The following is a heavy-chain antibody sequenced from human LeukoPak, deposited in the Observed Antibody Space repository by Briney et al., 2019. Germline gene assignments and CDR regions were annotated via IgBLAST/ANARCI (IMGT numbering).Heavy chain of an antibody. J-gene: IGHJ2*01. Sequence: TSETLSLTCTVSGGSISSYYRSWIRQPPGKGLEWIGYIYYSGSTNYNPSLKSRVTISVDTSKNQFSLKLSSVTAADTAVYYCAREGVTVAGTGWYFDLWGRGTLVTVSS. D-gene: IGHD6-19*01. V-gene: IGHV4-59*01. CDR3: AREGVTVAGTGWYFDL. CDR1: GGSISSYY. CDR2: IYYSGST.